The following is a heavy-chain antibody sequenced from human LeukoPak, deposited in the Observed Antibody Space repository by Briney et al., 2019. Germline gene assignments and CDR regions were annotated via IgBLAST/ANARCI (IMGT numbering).Heavy chain of an antibody. CDR2: INPNSGGT. V-gene: IGHV1-2*02. Sequence: ASVKVSCKASGYTFTGYYMHWVRQAPGQGLEWMGWINPNSGGTNYAQKFQGRVTMTRDTSTSTAYMELSRLRSDDTAVYYCASGIYDSSGYFFDYWGQGTLVTVSS. CDR3: ASGIYDSSGYFFDY. CDR1: GYTFTGYY. D-gene: IGHD3-22*01. J-gene: IGHJ4*02.